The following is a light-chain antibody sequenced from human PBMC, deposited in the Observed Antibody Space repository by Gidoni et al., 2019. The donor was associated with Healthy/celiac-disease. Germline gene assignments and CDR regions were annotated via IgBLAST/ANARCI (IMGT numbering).Light chain of an antibody. J-gene: IGKJ4*01. CDR3: QQRSNWPLVT. Sequence: EIVLTQSPATLSLSPGERATLPCRASQSVSSYLAWYQQKPGQAPRLLIYDASNRATGIPARFSGSGSGTDFTLTISSLEPEDFAVYYCQQRSNWPLVTFGGGTKVEIK. CDR2: DAS. V-gene: IGKV3-11*01. CDR1: QSVSSY.